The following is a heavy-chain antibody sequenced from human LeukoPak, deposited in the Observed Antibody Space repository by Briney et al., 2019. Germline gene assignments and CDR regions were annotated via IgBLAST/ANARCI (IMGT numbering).Heavy chain of an antibody. CDR3: AKTNVIGKKAEYYFDY. J-gene: IGHJ4*02. D-gene: IGHD4-23*01. V-gene: IGHV3-30*18. Sequence: GGSLRLSCAASGFIFSNYGMHWVRQAPGKGLEWVAVITYDGSNKYYAGSMKGRFTISRDNSKNTLYLQMNSLRTEDTAVYFCAKTNVIGKKAEYYFDYWGQGALVTVSS. CDR2: ITYDGSNK. CDR1: GFIFSNYG.